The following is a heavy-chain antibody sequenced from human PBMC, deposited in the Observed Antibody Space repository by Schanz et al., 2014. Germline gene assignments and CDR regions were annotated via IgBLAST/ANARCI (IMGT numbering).Heavy chain of an antibody. CDR2: IIHDGRT. CDR1: GVSISSTNW. D-gene: IGHD2-2*01. J-gene: IGHJ5*02. V-gene: IGHV4-4*02. CDR3: ARVKQGCSDTSCVLDP. Sequence: QVQLQESGSGLVTPSQTLSLTCGVSGVSISSTNWWHWVRQSPGKGLEWLGEIIHDGRTNYNPSLGSRVTISLDKSENQFSLELTSVTAADTALYFCARVKQGCSDTSCVLDPWGQGTLVTVSS.